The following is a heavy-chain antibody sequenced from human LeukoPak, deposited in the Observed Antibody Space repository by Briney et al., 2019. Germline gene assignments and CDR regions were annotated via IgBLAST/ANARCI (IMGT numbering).Heavy chain of an antibody. Sequence: SETLSLTCTVSGGSISSYYWSWIRQPPGKGLEWIGYIYYSGSTNYNPSLKSRVTISVDTSKNQFSLKLSSVTAADTAVYYCARRYYDILTGYYHRVGYFDYWGQGTLVTVSS. CDR3: ARRYYDILTGYYHRVGYFDY. J-gene: IGHJ4*02. CDR2: IYYSGST. CDR1: GGSISSYY. V-gene: IGHV4-59*08. D-gene: IGHD3-9*01.